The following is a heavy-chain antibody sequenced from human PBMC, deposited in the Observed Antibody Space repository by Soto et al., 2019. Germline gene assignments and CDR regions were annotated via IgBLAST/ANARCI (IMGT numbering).Heavy chain of an antibody. CDR3: ASAAVTGTAGLDF. Sequence: GASVKVSCKASGYTFSGFYMHWVRQAPGQGLEWMGWINPNSGGTKYAEKFQGRVTMTRDTSISTAYVELSRLTSDDTAVYYCASAAVTGTAGLDFWGQGTLVTXSS. D-gene: IGHD6-19*01. V-gene: IGHV1-2*02. CDR1: GYTFSGFY. CDR2: INPNSGGT. J-gene: IGHJ4*02.